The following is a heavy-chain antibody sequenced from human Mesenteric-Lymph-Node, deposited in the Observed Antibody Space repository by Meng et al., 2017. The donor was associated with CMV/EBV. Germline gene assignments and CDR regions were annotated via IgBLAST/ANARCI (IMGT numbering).Heavy chain of an antibody. V-gene: IGHV3-33*01. CDR1: GLTFSSYG. CDR2: IWYDGSNK. CDR3: ARDGGIVGATSYYFDY. Sequence: GLTFSSYGMHCVRQAPGKGLEWVAVIWYDGSNKYYADSVKGRFTISRDNSKNTLYLQMNSLRAEDTAVYYCARDGGIVGATSYYFDYWGQGTLVTV. J-gene: IGHJ4*02. D-gene: IGHD1-26*01.